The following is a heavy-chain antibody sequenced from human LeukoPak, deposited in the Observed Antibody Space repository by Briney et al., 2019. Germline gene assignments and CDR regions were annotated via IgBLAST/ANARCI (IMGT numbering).Heavy chain of an antibody. J-gene: IGHJ4*02. D-gene: IGHD4-23*01. CDR1: GFTFSSYS. CDR3: ARDPGGKDPGY. Sequence: GGSLRLSCAASGFTFSSYSMNWVRQAPGKGLVWVSRINSDGSSTSYADSVKGRFTISRDNAKNTLYLQMNSLRAEDTAVYYCARDPGGKDPGYWGQGTLVTVSS. CDR2: INSDGSST. V-gene: IGHV3-74*01.